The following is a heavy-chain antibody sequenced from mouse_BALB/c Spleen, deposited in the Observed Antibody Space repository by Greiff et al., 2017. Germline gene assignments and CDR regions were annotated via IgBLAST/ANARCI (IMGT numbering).Heavy chain of an antibody. D-gene: IGHD2-14*01. V-gene: IGHV5-6*01. CDR3: ARHKVSAWFAY. Sequence: EVMLVESGGDLVKPGGSLKLSCAASGFTFSSYGMSWVRQTPDKRLEWVATISSGGSYTYYPDSVKGRFTISRDNAKNTLYLQMSSLKSEDTAMYYCARHKVSAWFAYWGQGTLVTVSA. J-gene: IGHJ3*01. CDR1: GFTFSSYG. CDR2: ISSGGSYT.